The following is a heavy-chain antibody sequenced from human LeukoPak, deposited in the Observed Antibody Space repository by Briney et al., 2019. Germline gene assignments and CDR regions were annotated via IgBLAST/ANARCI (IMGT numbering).Heavy chain of an antibody. J-gene: IGHJ6*03. CDR2: INTNTGNP. Sequence: ASVKVSCKASGYIFTGYAMNWVRQAPGQGLEGMGWINTNTGNPTYAPVFTGRFVFSLDTSVSTSYLQISSLKAEDTAVYYCARGPVLRRYYYYYMDVWGKGTTVTVSS. CDR3: ARGPVLRRYYYYYMDV. CDR1: GYIFTGYA. D-gene: IGHD3-3*01. V-gene: IGHV7-4-1*02.